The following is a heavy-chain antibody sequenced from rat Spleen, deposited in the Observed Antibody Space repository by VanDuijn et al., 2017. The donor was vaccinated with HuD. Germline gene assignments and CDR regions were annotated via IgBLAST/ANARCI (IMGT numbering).Heavy chain of an antibody. CDR1: GFTFSDYN. J-gene: IGHJ2*01. D-gene: IGHD4-3*01. V-gene: IGHV5S23*01. Sequence: EVQLVESGGGLVQPGRSLKLSCAASGFTFSDYNMAWVRQAPGKGLEWLASITNSGAGTYYPDSVKGRFTISRDNAQNTLYLQMNSLRSEDTATYYCTREGNSGYDYWGQGVMVTVSS. CDR3: TREGNSGYDY. CDR2: ITNSGAGT.